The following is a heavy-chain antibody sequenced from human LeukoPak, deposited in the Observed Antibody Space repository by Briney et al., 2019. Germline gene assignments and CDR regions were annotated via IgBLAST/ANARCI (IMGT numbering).Heavy chain of an antibody. D-gene: IGHD6-6*01. Sequence: ASVKVSCKASGYTFTIYDINWVRQATGQGLEWMGWVNPNSGDTGYAQKFQGRVTITWNTSISTAYMELSSLRSEDTAVYYCARGRAARPRRHGSNWFDPWGQGTLVTVSS. V-gene: IGHV1-8*03. CDR2: VNPNSGDT. J-gene: IGHJ5*02. CDR3: ARGRAARPRRHGSNWFDP. CDR1: GYTFTIYD.